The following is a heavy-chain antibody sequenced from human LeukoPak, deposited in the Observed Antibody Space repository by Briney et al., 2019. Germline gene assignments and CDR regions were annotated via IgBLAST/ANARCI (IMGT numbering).Heavy chain of an antibody. CDR1: GLTISMYW. CDR3: VSRRCSITACYVASLDCFDY. Sequence: GGSLRLSCEVSGLTISMYWLTWVRQAPGKGLEWVANIKQDGSEKNYVDSVKGRFTISRDNTKNSLYLQMNSLRDEDTAVYHCVSRRCSITACYVASLDCFDYWGQGTRVTVSS. V-gene: IGHV3-7*03. J-gene: IGHJ4*02. D-gene: IGHD2-2*01. CDR2: IKQDGSEK.